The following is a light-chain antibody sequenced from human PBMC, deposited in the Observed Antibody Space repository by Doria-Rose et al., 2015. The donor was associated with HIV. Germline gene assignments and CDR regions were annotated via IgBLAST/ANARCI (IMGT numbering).Light chain of an antibody. CDR3: QQYYDTPS. V-gene: IGKV4-1*01. CDR1: QSLLYTSKNY. J-gene: IGKJ3*01. Sequence: TQSPESLGMSLGERATLNCKSNQSLLYTSKNYLAWYQQKPGQPPKLLIYWESTRQSEVPARFSGSGSGTDFTLTISSLEAEDVAVYYCQQYYDTPSFGPWTTVDIK. CDR2: WES.